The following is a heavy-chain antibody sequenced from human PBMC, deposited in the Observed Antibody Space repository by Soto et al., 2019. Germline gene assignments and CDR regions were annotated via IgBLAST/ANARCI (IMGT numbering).Heavy chain of an antibody. J-gene: IGHJ4*02. V-gene: IGHV1-18*01. CDR2: ISAYNGNT. D-gene: IGHD2-15*01. Sequence: QVQLVQSGAEVKKPGSSVKVSCKASGGTFSSYTISWVRQAPGQGLEWMGWISAYNGNTNYAQKLQGRVTMTTDTSTSTAYMELRSLRSDDTAVYYCARDSGVYCSGGSCYPGDYWGQGTLVTVSS. CDR3: ARDSGVYCSGGSCYPGDY. CDR1: GGTFSSYT.